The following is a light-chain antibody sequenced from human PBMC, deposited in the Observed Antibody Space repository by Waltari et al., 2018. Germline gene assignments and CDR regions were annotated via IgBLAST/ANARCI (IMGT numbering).Light chain of an antibody. V-gene: IGLV2-8*01. J-gene: IGLJ2*01. CDR3: SSYAGSNNYVV. CDR2: EVN. CDR1: SSDIGGYNY. Sequence: QSALTQPPSASGSPGQSVTISCTGTSSDIGGYNYVSWYQQHPGKAPKLMIYEVNKRASGVPDRFSGSKSGNTASLTVSGLQAEDEADYYCSSYAGSNNYVVFGGGTKLTVL.